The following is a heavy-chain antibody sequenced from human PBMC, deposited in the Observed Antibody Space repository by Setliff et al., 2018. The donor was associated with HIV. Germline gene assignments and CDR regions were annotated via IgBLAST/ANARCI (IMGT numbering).Heavy chain of an antibody. Sequence: QPGGSLRLSCAASKFTFSYYGMHWVRQAPGKGLEWVAVISFDGSKKNYADSVKGRFTISRDNSNSTLYLQMTSLRVEDTAEYYCAKDQVSGRPYYYYMDVWGKGTPVTVSS. CDR2: ISFDGSKK. D-gene: IGHD1-20*01. J-gene: IGHJ6*03. CDR3: AKDQVSGRPYYYYMDV. V-gene: IGHV3-30*18. CDR1: KFTFSYYG.